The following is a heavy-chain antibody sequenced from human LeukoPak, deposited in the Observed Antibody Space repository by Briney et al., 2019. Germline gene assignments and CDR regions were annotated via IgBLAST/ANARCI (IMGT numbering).Heavy chain of an antibody. Sequence: SETLSLTCTVSGGSISSYYWSWIRQPPGKGLEWIGYIYYSGSTNYNPSLKSRVTISVDTSKNQFSLKLSSVTAADTAVYYCARGTKNDPAVAAKMVYYYGMDVWGQGTTVTVSS. CDR1: GGSISSYY. CDR3: ARGTKNDPAVAAKMVYYYGMDV. CDR2: IYYSGST. J-gene: IGHJ6*02. V-gene: IGHV4-59*12. D-gene: IGHD6-19*01.